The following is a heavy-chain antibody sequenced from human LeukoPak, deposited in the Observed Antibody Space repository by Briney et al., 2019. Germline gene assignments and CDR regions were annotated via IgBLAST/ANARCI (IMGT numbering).Heavy chain of an antibody. Sequence: PGGSLRLSCAASGLTFSSYNMNWVRQAPGKGLEWVSSISSSSSYIYYADSMKGRFTISRDNSKNTLYLQMNSLRAEDTAVYYCAKDVKYNWNYIDYWGQGTLVTVSS. CDR2: ISSSSSYI. D-gene: IGHD1-20*01. CDR3: AKDVKYNWNYIDY. J-gene: IGHJ4*02. CDR1: GLTFSSYN. V-gene: IGHV3-21*01.